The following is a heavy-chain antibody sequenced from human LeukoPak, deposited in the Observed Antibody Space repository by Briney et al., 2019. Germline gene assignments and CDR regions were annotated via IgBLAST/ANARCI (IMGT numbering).Heavy chain of an antibody. Sequence: SETLSLTCTASGGSISNSSYYWGWIRQPPGKGMEWIGSIYYSGSTYYNPSLKSRVTIPVDTSKNQFSLNLSSVTAADTAVYYCARLYYDSSGYYQICYFDYWGQGTLVTVSS. D-gene: IGHD3-22*01. CDR3: ARLYYDSSGYYQICYFDY. J-gene: IGHJ4*02. CDR1: GGSISNSSYY. CDR2: IYYSGST. V-gene: IGHV4-39*01.